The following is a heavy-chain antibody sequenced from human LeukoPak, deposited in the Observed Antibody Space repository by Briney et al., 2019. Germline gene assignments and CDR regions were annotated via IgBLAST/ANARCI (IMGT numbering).Heavy chain of an antibody. CDR2: INPNSGAT. CDR1: GYTFIAYY. Sequence: ASVKVSCKASGYTFIAYYMHWVRQAPGQGLEWIGWINPNSGATKYAQKFQGRVRLTRDTSTTTTYMDLSSLTSDDTAMYYCARVYALAGNRGLHWFDPWGQGTLVTVSS. V-gene: IGHV1-2*02. J-gene: IGHJ5*02. CDR3: ARVYALAGNRGLHWFDP. D-gene: IGHD6-19*01.